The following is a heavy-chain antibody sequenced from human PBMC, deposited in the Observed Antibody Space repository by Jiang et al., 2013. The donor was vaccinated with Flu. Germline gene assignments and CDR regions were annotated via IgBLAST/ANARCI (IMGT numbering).Heavy chain of an antibody. D-gene: IGHD1-26*01. CDR2: ISYDGSNK. Sequence: VQLVESGGGVVQPGRSLRLSCAASGFTFSSYGMHWVRQAPGKGLEWVAIISYDGSNKYYADSVKGRFSISRDNSKNTLYLQMNSLRAEDTAVYYCAKVESGSNWGGLDYWGQGTLVTVSS. J-gene: IGHJ4*02. V-gene: IGHV3-30*18. CDR3: AKVESGSNWGGLDY. CDR1: GFTFSSYG.